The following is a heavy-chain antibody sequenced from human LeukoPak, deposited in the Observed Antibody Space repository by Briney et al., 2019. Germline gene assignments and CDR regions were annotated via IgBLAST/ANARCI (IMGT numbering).Heavy chain of an antibody. D-gene: IGHD5-18*01. CDR1: GFTFSSYS. Sequence: PGGSLRLSCAASGFTFSSYSMNWVRQAPGKGLEWVSSISSSSSYIYYADSVKGRSTISRDNAKNSLYLQINGLRAEDTAVYYCARDRSLTAFDCWGQGTLVTVSS. V-gene: IGHV3-21*01. CDR2: ISSSSSYI. J-gene: IGHJ4*02. CDR3: ARDRSLTAFDC.